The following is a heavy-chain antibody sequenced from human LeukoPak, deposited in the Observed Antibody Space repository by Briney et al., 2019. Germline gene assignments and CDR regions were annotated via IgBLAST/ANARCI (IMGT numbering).Heavy chain of an antibody. V-gene: IGHV1-2*02. CDR2: INPNSGGT. J-gene: IGHJ6*02. CDR1: GYTFTGYY. Sequence: GASVKVSCKASGYTFTGYYMHWGRQAPGQGLEWMGWINPNSGGTNYAQKFQGRVTMTRDTSISTAYMELSRLRSDDTAVYYCARARCSGGTCSVNYYYYYGMDVWGQGTTVTVSS. D-gene: IGHD2-15*01. CDR3: ARARCSGGTCSVNYYYYYGMDV.